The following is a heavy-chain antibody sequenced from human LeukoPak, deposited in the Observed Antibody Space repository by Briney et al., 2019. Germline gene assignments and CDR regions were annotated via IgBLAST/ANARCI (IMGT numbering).Heavy chain of an antibody. D-gene: IGHD3-16*01. CDR3: ARQDYVPINEDFES. Sequence: GESPETLCKGSGYSFINYFISCVRQMPGKGLEWMGRIDPSDSYTNYSPSFQGHVTISAYKSISTAYLQCSSLKAADTAMYYCARQDYVPINEDFESRGHGTVVIVSS. CDR2: IDPSDSYT. J-gene: IGHJ1*01. V-gene: IGHV5-10-1*01. CDR1: GYSFINYF.